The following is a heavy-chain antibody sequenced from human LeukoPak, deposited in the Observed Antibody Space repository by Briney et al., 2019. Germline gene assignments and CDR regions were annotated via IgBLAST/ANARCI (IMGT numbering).Heavy chain of an antibody. Sequence: PGGSLRLSCAASEFTLSNAWMSWVRQAPGKGLEWVGRIKTKTDGGTTDYAAPVKGRFTISRDDSKNTLYLQMHNLKSEDTAVYYCSGDSFDYWGQGTLVTVSS. CDR3: SGDSFDY. CDR1: EFTLSNAW. J-gene: IGHJ4*02. V-gene: IGHV3-15*01. CDR2: IKTKTDGGTT.